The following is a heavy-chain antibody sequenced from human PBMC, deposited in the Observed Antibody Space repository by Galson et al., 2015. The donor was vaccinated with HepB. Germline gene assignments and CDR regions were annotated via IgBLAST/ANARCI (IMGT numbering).Heavy chain of an antibody. CDR1: GFTFSSYG. V-gene: IGHV3-30*18. D-gene: IGHD6-19*01. Sequence: SLRLSCAASGFTFSSYGMHWVRQAPGKGLEWVAVISYDGSNKYYADSVKGRFTISRDNSKNTLYLQMNSLRAEDTAVYYCAKLGPDDSSGWYWGQGTLVTVSS. CDR2: ISYDGSNK. CDR3: AKLGPDDSSGWY. J-gene: IGHJ4*02.